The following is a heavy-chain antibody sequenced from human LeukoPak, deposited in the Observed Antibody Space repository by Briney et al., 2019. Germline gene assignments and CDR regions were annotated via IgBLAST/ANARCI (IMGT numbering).Heavy chain of an antibody. CDR1: GFTFSSYS. Sequence: PGGSLRLSCAASGFTFSSYSMNWVRQAPGKGLEWVSSVSGTGGTTYHADSVKGRLTISRDNSNNTPYLQMNSLRAEDTAVYYCVKGVLSVAVGSTHDYWGPGTLVTVSS. J-gene: IGHJ4*02. V-gene: IGHV3-23*01. CDR3: VKGVLSVAVGSTHDY. D-gene: IGHD2-21*01. CDR2: VSGTGGTT.